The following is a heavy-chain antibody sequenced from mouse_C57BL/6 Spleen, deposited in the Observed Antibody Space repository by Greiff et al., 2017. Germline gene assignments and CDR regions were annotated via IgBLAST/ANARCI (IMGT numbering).Heavy chain of an antibody. CDR1: GFSLTSYG. Sequence: VKLVESGPGLVQPSQSLSITCTVSGFSLTSYGVHWVRQSPGKGLEWLGVIWSGGSTDYNAAFISRLSISKDNSKSQVFFKRNSLQADDTDIYYGAGDGYYYAMDYWGQGTSVTVSS. D-gene: IGHD2-3*01. CDR3: AGDGYYYAMDY. J-gene: IGHJ4*01. CDR2: IWSGGST. V-gene: IGHV2-2*01.